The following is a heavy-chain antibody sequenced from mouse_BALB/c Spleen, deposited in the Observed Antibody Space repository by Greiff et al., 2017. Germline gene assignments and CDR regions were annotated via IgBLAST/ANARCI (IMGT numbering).Heavy chain of an antibody. CDR3: SRMVCNLRGFDY. CDR1: GYTFTDYW. CDR2: IDTSDSYT. D-gene: IGHD1-3*01. V-gene: IGHV1-69*01. Sequence: QVQLQQPGAELVMPGASVKMSCKASGYTFTDYWMHWVKQRPGQGLEWIGAIDTSDSYTSYNQKFKGKATLTVDESSSTAYMQLSSLTSEDSAVYYFSRMVCNLRGFDYWGQGTTLTVSS. J-gene: IGHJ2*01.